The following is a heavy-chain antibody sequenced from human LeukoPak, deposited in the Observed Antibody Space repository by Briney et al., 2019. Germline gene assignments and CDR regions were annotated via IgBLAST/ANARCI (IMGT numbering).Heavy chain of an antibody. Sequence: PGGSLRLSCSASGFTFSKYAMHWVRQAPGKGLEYVSAINDNGRSTYYADSVKGRFSISRDNSKSTLYLQMSSLRTEDTVVYYCVKYSSGWYYDYWGQGTLVTVFS. J-gene: IGHJ4*02. CDR3: VKYSSGWYYDY. CDR2: INDNGRST. D-gene: IGHD6-19*01. CDR1: GFTFSKYA. V-gene: IGHV3-64D*09.